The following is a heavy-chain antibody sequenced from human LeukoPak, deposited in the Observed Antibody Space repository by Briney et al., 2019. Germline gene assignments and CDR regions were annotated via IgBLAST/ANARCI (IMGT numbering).Heavy chain of an antibody. CDR1: GYTFTSYD. Sequence: GASVKVSCKASGYTFTSYDINWVRQATGQGLEWMGWMNPNSGNTGYAQKFQGRVTITRNTSISTAYMELSSLRSEDTAVYYCARGGGPYDFWSGYYQPTDYWGQGTLVTVSS. D-gene: IGHD3-3*01. CDR3: ARGGGPYDFWSGYYQPTDY. J-gene: IGHJ4*02. V-gene: IGHV1-8*01. CDR2: MNPNSGNT.